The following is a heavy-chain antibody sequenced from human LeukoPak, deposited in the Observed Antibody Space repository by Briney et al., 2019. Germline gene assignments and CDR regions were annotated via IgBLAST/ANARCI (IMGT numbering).Heavy chain of an antibody. Sequence: ASVKVSCKASGYTFTSYDINWVRQATGQGLEWMVWMNPNSGNTGYAQKFHGRVTMTRNTSISTAYMELSSLRSEDTGVYYCASLVGSSWYHLGAFDIWGQGTMVTVSS. CDR2: MNPNSGNT. CDR1: GYTFTSYD. J-gene: IGHJ3*02. V-gene: IGHV1-8*01. D-gene: IGHD6-13*01. CDR3: ASLVGSSWYHLGAFDI.